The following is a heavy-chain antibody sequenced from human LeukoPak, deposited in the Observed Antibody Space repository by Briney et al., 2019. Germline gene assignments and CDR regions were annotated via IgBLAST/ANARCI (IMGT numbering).Heavy chain of an antibody. CDR1: GFTFSSYS. CDR2: ISTSTTTI. D-gene: IGHD1-26*01. CDR3: ASWGEGALDN. J-gene: IGHJ4*02. V-gene: IGHV3-48*01. Sequence: GGSLRLSCEASGFTFSSYSMNWVRQAPGKGLEWISYISTSTTTIYYANSVKGRFTIYRDNAKKSLYLQMNSLRVEDTGVYYCASWGEGALDNWGQGTLVTVSS.